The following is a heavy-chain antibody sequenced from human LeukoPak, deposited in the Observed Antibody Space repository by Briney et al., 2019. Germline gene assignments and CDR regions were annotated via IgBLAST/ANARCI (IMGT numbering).Heavy chain of an antibody. V-gene: IGHV3-23*01. Sequence: GGSLRLSCAVSGFMFSQHTMSWVRQAPGKRLEWVSSISGSGDATRYADSVMGRFTISRDNAKNILSLQMNSLRAEDTAVYYCAKSDCASDGCKLLNYWGQGTLVTASS. J-gene: IGHJ4*02. CDR1: GFMFSQHT. CDR2: ISGSGDAT. D-gene: IGHD3-10*01. CDR3: AKSDCASDGCKLLNY.